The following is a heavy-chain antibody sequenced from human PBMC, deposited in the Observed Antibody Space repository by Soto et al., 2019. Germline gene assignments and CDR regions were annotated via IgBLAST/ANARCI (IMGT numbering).Heavy chain of an antibody. D-gene: IGHD2-2*01. CDR1: GGSFSGYY. V-gene: IGHV4-34*01. Sequence: QVQLQQWGAGLLKPSETLSLTCAVYGGSFSGYYWSWIRQPPGKGLEWVGEINHSGSTNYNPSLKSRVTISVDTSKNQFSLKLSSVTAADTAVYYRARGILVVPAATYYYYMDVWGKGTTVTVSS. J-gene: IGHJ6*03. CDR3: ARGILVVPAATYYYYMDV. CDR2: INHSGST.